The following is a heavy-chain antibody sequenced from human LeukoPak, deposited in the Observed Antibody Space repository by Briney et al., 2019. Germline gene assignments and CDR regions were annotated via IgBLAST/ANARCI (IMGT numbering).Heavy chain of an antibody. CDR2: IRSKAKRYAK. D-gene: IGHD5-12*01. J-gene: IGHJ4*02. CDR3: TSGGYSLYSGYDYGLDRFDY. V-gene: IGHV3-73*01. CDR1: GFTFSDYA. Sequence: PGGSLKLSCAASGFTFSDYAMHWVRQASGKGLEWVGRIRSKAKRYAKAYAGSVKGRFTISRDDSKNTAYLQMNSLKTEDTAVYDCTSGGYSLYSGYDYGLDRFDYWGQGTLVTVSS.